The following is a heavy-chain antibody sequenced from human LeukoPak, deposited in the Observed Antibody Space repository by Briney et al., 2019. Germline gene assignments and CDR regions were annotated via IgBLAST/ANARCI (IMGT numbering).Heavy chain of an antibody. V-gene: IGHV5-51*01. J-gene: IGHJ5*02. CDR2: IYPGDSDT. CDR1: GYSFTNYW. Sequence: GESLKISCKDSGYSFTNYWIAWVRQMPGEDLEWMGIIYPGDSDTRYSPSFQGQVTISADKSISTAYLQWNSLQASDTAIYYCARRGETSNWFDPWGQGTLVTVSS. CDR3: ARRGETSNWFDP.